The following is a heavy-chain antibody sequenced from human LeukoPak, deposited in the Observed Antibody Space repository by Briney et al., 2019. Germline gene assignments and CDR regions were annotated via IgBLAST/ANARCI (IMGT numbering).Heavy chain of an antibody. CDR2: IHISEST. D-gene: IGHD5-18*01. V-gene: IGHV4-61*09. CDR1: GDSISSGYYY. Sequence: SETLSLTCTVSGDSISSGYYYWSWIRQPAGKGLEWIGHIHISESTNYNPSLKSRVTISLDTSKNQFSLQLTSVTAADTAIYYCARYVDTAMLLGDYFDYWGQGTLVTVSS. CDR3: ARYVDTAMLLGDYFDY. J-gene: IGHJ4*02.